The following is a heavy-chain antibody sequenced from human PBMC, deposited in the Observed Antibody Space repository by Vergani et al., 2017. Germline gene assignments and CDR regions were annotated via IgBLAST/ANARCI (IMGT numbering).Heavy chain of an antibody. CDR1: SGSISSYY. Sequence: QVQLQESGPGLVKPSETLSLTCTVSSGSISSYYWSWIRQPPGKGLEWFGYIYYSGSTNYNPSLKSRVPIAVDTSKNQFSLKLSSVTAADTAVYYCARDGYGGNSFDYWGQGTLVTVSS. D-gene: IGHD4-23*01. CDR2: IYYSGST. J-gene: IGHJ4*02. CDR3: ARDGYGGNSFDY. V-gene: IGHV4-59*01.